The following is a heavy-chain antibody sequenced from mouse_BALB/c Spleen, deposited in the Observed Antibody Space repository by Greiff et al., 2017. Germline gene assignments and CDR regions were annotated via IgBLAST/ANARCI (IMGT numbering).Heavy chain of an antibody. V-gene: IGHV3-6*02. J-gene: IGHJ2*01. Sequence: EVQLVESGPGLVKPSQSLSLTCTVTGYSITSDYAWNWIRQFPGNKLEWMGYISYDGSNNYNPSLKNRISITRDTSKNQFFLKLNSVTTEDTATYYCARGTTVVDHWGQGTTLTVSS. CDR2: ISYDGSN. CDR1: GYSITSDYA. D-gene: IGHD1-1*01. CDR3: ARGTTVVDH.